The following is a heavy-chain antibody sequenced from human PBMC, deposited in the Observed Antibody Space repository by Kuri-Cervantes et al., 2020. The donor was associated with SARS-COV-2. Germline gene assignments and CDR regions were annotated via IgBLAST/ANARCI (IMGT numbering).Heavy chain of an antibody. CDR1: GYTFTSYD. CDR2: MNPNSGNT. Sequence: ASVKVSCKASGYTFTSYDINWVRQATGQGLEWMGWMNPNSGNTGYAQKFQGRVTMTRNTSISTAHMELSSLRSEDTAVYYCARPEYDSSGYYYDFDYWGQGTLVTVSS. V-gene: IGHV1-8*01. D-gene: IGHD3-22*01. CDR3: ARPEYDSSGYYYDFDY. J-gene: IGHJ4*02.